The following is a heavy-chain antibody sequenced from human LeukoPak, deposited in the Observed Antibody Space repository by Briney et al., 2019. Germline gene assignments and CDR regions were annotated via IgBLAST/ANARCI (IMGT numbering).Heavy chain of an antibody. V-gene: IGHV3-9*01. J-gene: IGHJ4*02. CDR1: GFTFDDYA. CDR3: AKDLFRYCSGGSCYPGLDY. D-gene: IGHD2-15*01. CDR2: ISWNSGSI. Sequence: GGYLRLSCAASGFTFDDYAMHWVRQAPGKGLEWVSGISWNSGSIGYADSVKGRFTISRDNAKNSLYLQMNSLRAEDTALYYCAKDLFRYCSGGSCYPGLDYWGQGTLVTVSS.